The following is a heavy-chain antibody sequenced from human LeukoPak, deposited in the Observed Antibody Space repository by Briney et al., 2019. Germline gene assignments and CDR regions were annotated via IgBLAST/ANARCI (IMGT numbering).Heavy chain of an antibody. V-gene: IGHV7-4-1*02. D-gene: IGHD2-15*01. J-gene: IGHJ4*02. CDR1: GGTFSSYA. CDR3: ARVVVAASYTAGGDY. CDR2: INTNTGNP. Sequence: ASVKVSCKASGGTFSSYAISWVRQAPGQGLEWMGWINTNTGNPTYAQGFTGRFVFSLDTSVSTAYLQISSLKAEDTAVYYCARVVVAASYTAGGDYWGQGTLVTVSS.